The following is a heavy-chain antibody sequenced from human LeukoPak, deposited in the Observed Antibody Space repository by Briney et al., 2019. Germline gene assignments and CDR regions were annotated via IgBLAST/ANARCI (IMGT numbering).Heavy chain of an antibody. D-gene: IGHD3-10*01. V-gene: IGHV4-59*08. CDR2: IYFSGRT. Sequence: SETLSLTCTVSGGSISSYYWSWLRQSPGKGLEWIGHIYFSGRTTYNPSLGSRLTISADTSTSQLSLKLSSVTAADTAVHYCARHKPTGSYPLELWGQGTLVTVSS. CDR3: ARHKPTGSYPLEL. CDR1: GGSISSYY. J-gene: IGHJ4*02.